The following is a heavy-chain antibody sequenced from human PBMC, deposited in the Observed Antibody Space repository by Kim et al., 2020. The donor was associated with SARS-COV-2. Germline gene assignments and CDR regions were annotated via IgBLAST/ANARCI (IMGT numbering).Heavy chain of an antibody. CDR2: ISYDGSNK. Sequence: GGSLRLSCAASGFTFSSYGMHWVRQAPGKGLEWVAVISYDGSNKYYADSVKGRFTISRDNSKNTLYLQMNSLRAEDTAVYYCAKEQGTTVTNGGWFDPWGQGTLVTVSS. CDR3: AKEQGTTVTNGGWFDP. CDR1: GFTFSSYG. V-gene: IGHV3-30*18. D-gene: IGHD4-17*01. J-gene: IGHJ5*02.